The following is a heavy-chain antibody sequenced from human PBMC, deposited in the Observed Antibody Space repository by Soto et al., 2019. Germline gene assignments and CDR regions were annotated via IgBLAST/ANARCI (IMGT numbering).Heavy chain of an antibody. Sequence: EVQLVESGGGLVQPGGSLRLSCAASGFTFDDNYMSWVRQAPGKGLEWVSVLYRGGTTHYTDSVRHRLTISRDNSKNTVYLQMSNLRAEETAVYHCARGSCTTAHCYVFSGYYFDIWGKGTLVTVSS. CDR3: ARGSCTTAHCYVFSGYYFDI. J-gene: IGHJ4*02. CDR1: GFTFDDNY. V-gene: IGHV3-66*01. D-gene: IGHD3-10*02. CDR2: LYRGGTT.